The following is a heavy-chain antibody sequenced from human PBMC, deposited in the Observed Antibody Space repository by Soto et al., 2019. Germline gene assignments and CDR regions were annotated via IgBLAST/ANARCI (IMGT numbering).Heavy chain of an antibody. J-gene: IGHJ4*02. CDR2: VNSDESST. Sequence: VQLVASGGDLVQPGGSLRLSCAASGFTFSNYWMHWVRQGPGKGLVWVSRVNSDESSTSYADSVKGRFTISRDNAKNTLYRQMGRLRFEDTALYYCVCFECGRTAVVTAMEANGYWGQGTLVTVSS. V-gene: IGHV3-74*01. CDR3: VCFECGRTAVVTAMEANGY. CDR1: GFTFSNYW. D-gene: IGHD2-21*02.